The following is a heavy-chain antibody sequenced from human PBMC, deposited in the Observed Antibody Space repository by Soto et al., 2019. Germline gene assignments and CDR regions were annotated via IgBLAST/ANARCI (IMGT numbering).Heavy chain of an antibody. CDR3: ARNTHDYSNWFDP. CDR2: IYYSGST. V-gene: IGHV4-59*01. CDR1: GGSISSYY. D-gene: IGHD4-4*01. J-gene: IGHJ5*02. Sequence: SETLSLTCTVSGGSISSYYWSWIRQPPGKGLEWIGYIYYSGSTNYNPSLKSRVTISVDTSKNQFSLKLSSVTAADTAVYYCARNTHDYSNWFDPWGQGTLVTVSS.